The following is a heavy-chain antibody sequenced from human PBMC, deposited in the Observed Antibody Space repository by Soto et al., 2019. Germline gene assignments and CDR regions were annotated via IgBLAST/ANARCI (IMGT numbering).Heavy chain of an antibody. CDR1: GFTFSSYG. V-gene: IGHV3-33*01. Sequence: QVQLVESGGGVVQPGRSLRLSCAASGFTFSSYGMHWVRQAPGKGLEWVAVIWYDGSNKYYADSVKGRFTISRDNSKNTLYLQMNSLRAEDTAVYYCAREGGKYSGSYWGGSYYYYGMDVWGQGTTVTVSS. D-gene: IGHD1-26*01. CDR2: IWYDGSNK. CDR3: AREGGKYSGSYWGGSYYYYGMDV. J-gene: IGHJ6*02.